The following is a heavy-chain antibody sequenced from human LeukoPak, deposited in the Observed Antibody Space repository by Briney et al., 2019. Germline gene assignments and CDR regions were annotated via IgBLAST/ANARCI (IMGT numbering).Heavy chain of an antibody. CDR2: IYYSGNT. J-gene: IGHJ4*02. CDR1: GVSLSISNSY. D-gene: IGHD3/OR15-3a*01. CDR3: ARQTGSGLFILP. V-gene: IGHV4-39*01. Sequence: SETLSLTCTVSGVSLSISNSYWGWIRQPPGKGLEWIGRIYYSGNTYYNASLKTQFSISIDTPKNHFSLKVTSLTPADTAVYYCARQTGSGLFILPGGQGTLVTVSS.